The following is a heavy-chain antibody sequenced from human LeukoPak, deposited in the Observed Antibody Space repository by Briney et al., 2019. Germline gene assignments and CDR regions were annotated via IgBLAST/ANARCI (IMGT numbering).Heavy chain of an antibody. CDR2: IKQDGSEK. D-gene: IGHD6-13*01. CDR1: GFTFSSYW. V-gene: IGHV3-7*01. Sequence: GGSLRLSCAASGFTFSSYWVSWVRQAPGKGLEWVANIKQDGSEKYYVDSAKGRFTISRDNAKNSLYLQMNSLRSEDTALHYCARDTKTYSSSWYRDWGQGTLVTVSS. CDR3: ARDTKTYSSSWYRD. J-gene: IGHJ4*02.